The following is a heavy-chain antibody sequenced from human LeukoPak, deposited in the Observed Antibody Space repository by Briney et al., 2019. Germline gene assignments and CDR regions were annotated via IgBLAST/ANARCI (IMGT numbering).Heavy chain of an antibody. CDR1: GFTFSSYA. Sequence: GGSLRLSCAASGFTFSSYAMSWVRQAPGKGLEWVAVISYDGSNKYYADFVKGRFTISRDNSKNTLYLQMNSLRAEDTAVYYCAKEGLSSGYDPYFDYWGQGTLVTVSS. V-gene: IGHV3-30*18. CDR3: AKEGLSSGYDPYFDY. CDR2: ISYDGSNK. J-gene: IGHJ4*02. D-gene: IGHD5-12*01.